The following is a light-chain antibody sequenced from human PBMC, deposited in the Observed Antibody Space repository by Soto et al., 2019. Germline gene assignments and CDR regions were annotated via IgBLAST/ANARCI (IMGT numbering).Light chain of an antibody. CDR2: GAS. Sequence: ESVLTQSPGTLSLSPGERATLSCRASQSVSSGYLAWYQQKPGQAPRLLIYGASTRAAGIPDRFSGSGSGTDFTLTITRLEPEDFAVYYCQQYGSQGTFGPGTKVDIK. CDR1: QSVSSGY. CDR3: QQYGSQGT. J-gene: IGKJ3*01. V-gene: IGKV3-20*01.